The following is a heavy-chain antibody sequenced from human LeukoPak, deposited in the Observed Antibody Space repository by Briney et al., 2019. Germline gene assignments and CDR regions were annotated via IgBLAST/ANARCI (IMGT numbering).Heavy chain of an antibody. CDR2: INHSGST. D-gene: IGHD3-3*01. J-gene: IGHJ6*03. CDR1: GGPFSGYY. V-gene: IGHV4-34*01. CDR3: ARGRRYDFWSGYYRNLNYYYMDV. Sequence: SETLSLTCAVYGGPFSGYYWSWIRQPPGKGLEWIGEINHSGSTNYNPSLKSRVTISVDTSKNQFSLKLSSVTAADTAVYYCARGRRYDFWSGYYRNLNYYYMDVWGKGTTVTVSS.